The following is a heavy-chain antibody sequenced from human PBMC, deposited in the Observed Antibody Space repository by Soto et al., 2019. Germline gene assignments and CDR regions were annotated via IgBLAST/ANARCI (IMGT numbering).Heavy chain of an antibody. CDR3: ARDRKVGYRDY. CDR1: GFTFSIYW. J-gene: IGHJ4*02. Sequence: GSLRLSCAASGFTFSIYWMSWVRQAPGKGLEWVANIKQDGSEKYYVDSVKGRFTISRDNAKNSLYLQMNSLRAEDTAVYYCARDRKVGYRDYWGQGTLVTVSS. V-gene: IGHV3-7*03. CDR2: IKQDGSEK. D-gene: IGHD6-25*01.